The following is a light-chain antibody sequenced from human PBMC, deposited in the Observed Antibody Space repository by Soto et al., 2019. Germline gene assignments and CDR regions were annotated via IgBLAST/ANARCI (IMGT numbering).Light chain of an antibody. CDR1: QGISNS. Sequence: DIHMTQSPSSLSASVGDRVTITCRASQGISNSLAWYQHKPGKAPKSLMFGASTLQSGVPPRFSGSGSGTEFTLTITSLQAEDFATYYCQHYSEYPCTFGQGTRLEVK. CDR2: GAS. V-gene: IGKV1-16*01. CDR3: QHYSEYPCT. J-gene: IGKJ5*01.